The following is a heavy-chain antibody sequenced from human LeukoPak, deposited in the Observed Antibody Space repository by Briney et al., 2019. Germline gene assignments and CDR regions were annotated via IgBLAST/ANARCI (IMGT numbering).Heavy chain of an antibody. CDR2: INAGNGNT. CDR1: GYTFTSYA. Sequence: ASVKVSCKASGYTFTSYAMHWVRQAPGQRLEWMGWINAGNGNTKYSQEFQGRVTITRDTSASTAYMELSSLRSEDMAVYYCARGSPTHFYGSGTFYKSRGQLNTWGQGTMVTVSS. V-gene: IGHV1-3*03. D-gene: IGHD3-10*01. CDR3: ARGSPTHFYGSGTFYKSRGQLNT. J-gene: IGHJ3*02.